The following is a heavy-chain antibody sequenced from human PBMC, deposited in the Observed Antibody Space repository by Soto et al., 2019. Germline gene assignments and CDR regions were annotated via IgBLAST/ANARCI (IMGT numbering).Heavy chain of an antibody. CDR1: GFTFSSYW. J-gene: IGHJ4*02. V-gene: IGHV3-74*01. CDR2: INSDGSST. D-gene: IGHD6-13*01. Sequence: GGSLRLSCAASGFTFSSYWMHWVRQAPEKGLMWVSHINSDGSSTTYADSVKGRFTISRDNAKNTLYLQMTSLRVEDRAIYYCVRGKVAAGFDYWGQGALVTVSS. CDR3: VRGKVAAGFDY.